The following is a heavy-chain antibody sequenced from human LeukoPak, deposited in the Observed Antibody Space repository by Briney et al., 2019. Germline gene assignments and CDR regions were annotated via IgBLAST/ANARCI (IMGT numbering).Heavy chain of an antibody. CDR3: ASYCSSTSCYGGFDY. CDR2: ISYDGSNK. V-gene: IGHV3-30-3*01. Sequence: GRSLRLSCAASGFTFSSYAMHWVRQAPGKGLEWVAVISYDGSNKYYADSVKGRFTISRGNSKNTLYLQMNSLRAEDTAVYYCASYCSSTSCYGGFDYWGQGTLVTVSS. CDR1: GFTFSSYA. D-gene: IGHD2-2*01. J-gene: IGHJ4*02.